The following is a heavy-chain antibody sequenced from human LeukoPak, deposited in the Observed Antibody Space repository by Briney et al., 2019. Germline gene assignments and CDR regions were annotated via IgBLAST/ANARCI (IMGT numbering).Heavy chain of an antibody. CDR1: GFTFSSYA. D-gene: IGHD3-3*01. Sequence: GGSLRLSCAASGFTFSSYAMSWVRQAPGKGLEWVSYISSSGSTIYYADSVKGRFTISRDNAKNSLYLQMNSLRAEDTAVYYCARAALTNYDFWSGYVSRFYYYYYYMDVWGKGTTVTVSS. V-gene: IGHV3-48*04. CDR3: ARAALTNYDFWSGYVSRFYYYYYYMDV. J-gene: IGHJ6*03. CDR2: ISSSGSTI.